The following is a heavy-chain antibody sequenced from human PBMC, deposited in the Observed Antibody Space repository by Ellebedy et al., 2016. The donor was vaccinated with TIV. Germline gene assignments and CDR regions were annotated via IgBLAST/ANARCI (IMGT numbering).Heavy chain of an antibody. D-gene: IGHD2-15*01. CDR3: ARDLPECSGGSCYYGWFDP. J-gene: IGHJ5*02. Sequence: AASVKVSCKASGYTFTSYAMRWVRQAPGQRLEWMGWINTGNGDTKDSQKFQGRVTITRDTSANTAYMELSSLGSEDTAVYYCARDLPECSGGSCYYGWFDPWGQGTLVTVSS. CDR1: GYTFTSYA. V-gene: IGHV1-3*04. CDR2: INTGNGDT.